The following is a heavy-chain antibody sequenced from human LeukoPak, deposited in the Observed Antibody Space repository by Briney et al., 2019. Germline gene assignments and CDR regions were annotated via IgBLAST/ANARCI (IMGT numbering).Heavy chain of an antibody. V-gene: IGHV1-2*02. Sequence: ASVKVSCKASGYTFTGYYMHWVRQAPGQGLEWMGWINPNSGGTNYAQKFQGRVTMTRDTSISTAYMELSSLKASDTAMYYCARRPGRYDYGDSKRWFLDYWGQGTLVTVSS. J-gene: IGHJ4*02. D-gene: IGHD4-17*01. CDR2: INPNSGGT. CDR3: ARRPGRYDYGDSKRWFLDY. CDR1: GYTFTGYY.